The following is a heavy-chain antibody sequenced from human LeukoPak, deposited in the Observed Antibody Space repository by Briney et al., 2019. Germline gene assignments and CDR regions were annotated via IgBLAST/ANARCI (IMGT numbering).Heavy chain of an antibody. CDR3: AEWEYRYSESYH. J-gene: IGHJ5*02. Sequence: PGGSLRLSCAASGFTFSSYGMHWVRQAPGKGLEWVAVIWYDGSNKYYADSVKGRFTISRDNSKNTLYLQMNSLRAEDTAVYYCAEWEYRYSESYHWGQGTLVTVSS. D-gene: IGHD1-26*01. CDR1: GFTFSSYG. V-gene: IGHV3-33*06. CDR2: IWYDGSNK.